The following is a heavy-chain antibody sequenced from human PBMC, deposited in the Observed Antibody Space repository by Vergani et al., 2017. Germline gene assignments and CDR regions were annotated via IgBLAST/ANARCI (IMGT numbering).Heavy chain of an antibody. J-gene: IGHJ6*03. CDR3: AKGRNYGGYYMDV. CDR2: ISGSGGST. V-gene: IGHV3-23*01. CDR1: GFTFRSYA. D-gene: IGHD4-23*01. Sequence: EVQLLESGGGLVQPGGSLRLSCAASGFTFRSYAMSWVRQAPGKGLEWVSAISGSGGSTYYADSVKGRFTISRDNSKNTLYLQMNSLRAEDTAVYYCAKGRNYGGYYMDVWGKGTTVTVSS.